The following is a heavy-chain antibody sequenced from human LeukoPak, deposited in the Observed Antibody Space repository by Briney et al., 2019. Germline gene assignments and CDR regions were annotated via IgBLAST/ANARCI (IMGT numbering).Heavy chain of an antibody. V-gene: IGHV1-2*02. D-gene: IGHD6-19*01. CDR3: ARGPIPYSSDWYGGVRFAP. Sequence: ASVKVSCKASGYTFTGYYIYWVRQAPGQGLEWMGWINPNSGGTDYAQKFQGRVTMTRDTSISTAYMELSSLRSDDTAVYYCARGPIPYSSDWYGGVRFAPWGQGTLVIVSS. CDR1: GYTFTGYY. CDR2: INPNSGGT. J-gene: IGHJ5*02.